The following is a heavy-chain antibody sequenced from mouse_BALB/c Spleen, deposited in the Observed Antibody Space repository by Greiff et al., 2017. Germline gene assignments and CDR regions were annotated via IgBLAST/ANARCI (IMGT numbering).Heavy chain of an antibody. D-gene: IGHD2-1*01. Sequence: VQLQQSGAELVKPGASVKLSCTASGFNIKDTYMHWVKQRPEQGLEWIGRIDPANGNTKYGPKFQGKATITADTSSNTAYLQLSSLTSEDTAVYYCARSYYGNSWFAYWGQGTLVTVSA. J-gene: IGHJ3*01. V-gene: IGHV14-3*02. CDR1: GFNIKDTY. CDR3: ARSYYGNSWFAY. CDR2: IDPANGNT.